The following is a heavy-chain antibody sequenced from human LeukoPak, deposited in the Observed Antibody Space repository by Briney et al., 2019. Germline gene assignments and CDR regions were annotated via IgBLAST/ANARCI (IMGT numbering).Heavy chain of an antibody. Sequence: GGSLRLSCAASGFTFSSYAMSWVRQAPGKGLEWVSAISGSGGSTYYADSVKGRFTISRDNSKNTLYLQMNSLRAEDTAVYFCAKVSGGQLVFDYWGQGTLVTVSS. V-gene: IGHV3-23*01. CDR3: AKVSGGQLVFDY. D-gene: IGHD6-13*01. CDR1: GFTFSSYA. CDR2: ISGSGGST. J-gene: IGHJ4*02.